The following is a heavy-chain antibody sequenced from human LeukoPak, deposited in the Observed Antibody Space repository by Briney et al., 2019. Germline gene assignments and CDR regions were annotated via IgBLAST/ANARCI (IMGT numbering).Heavy chain of an antibody. CDR1: GFTFSNYW. J-gene: IGHJ4*02. D-gene: IGHD4-17*01. CDR2: INHSGST. V-gene: IGHV4-34*01. CDR3: ARGFGDYGANGGEEYDY. Sequence: GSLRLSCAASGFTFSNYWMTWVRQPPGKGLEWIGEINHSGSTNYNASLKSRVTISVDTSKNLFSLKLSSVTAADTSVYYCARGFGDYGANGGEEYDYWGQGTLVTVSS.